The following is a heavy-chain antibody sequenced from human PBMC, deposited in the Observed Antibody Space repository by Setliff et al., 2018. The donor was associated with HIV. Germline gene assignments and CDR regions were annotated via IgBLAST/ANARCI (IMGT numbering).Heavy chain of an antibody. CDR2: ISWNEDR. CDR3: AHSQGSGTFDVGFPYYFDY. Sequence: ESGPTLVNPTQTLTLTCTFSGSSLSTSGVGVGWIRQPPGKALEWIALISWNEDRRYSPSLKSRLTLSKDTSKNQAVLTMTNMDPVDTATYYCAHSQGSGTFDVGFPYYFDYWGQGTLVTVSS. D-gene: IGHD3-10*01. CDR1: GSSLSTSGVG. J-gene: IGHJ4*02. V-gene: IGHV2-5*01.